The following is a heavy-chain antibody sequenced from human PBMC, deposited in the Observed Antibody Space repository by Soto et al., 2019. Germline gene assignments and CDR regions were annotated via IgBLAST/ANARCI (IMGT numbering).Heavy chain of an antibody. D-gene: IGHD2-2*02. V-gene: IGHV3-33*08. CDR2: IRYDGSNK. J-gene: IGHJ3*02. CDR3: ARDGSISQLGAFDI. CDR1: GFTFSTYW. Sequence: PGGSLRLSCAASGFTFSTYWMHWVRQAPGKGLVWVSVIRYDGSNKYYADSVKGRFTISRDNSKNTLYLQMNSLRAEDTAVYYCARDGSISQLGAFDIWGQGTMVTVSS.